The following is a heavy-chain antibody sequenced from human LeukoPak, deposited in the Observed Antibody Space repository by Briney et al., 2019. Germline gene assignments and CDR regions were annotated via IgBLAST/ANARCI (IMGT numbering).Heavy chain of an antibody. V-gene: IGHV3-23*01. Sequence: GVSLRLSCAASGFTFSSFAMSWVRQAPGKGLEWVSTISGSGGTTNYADSVKGRFTFSRDNSRNTLYLQMNSLRAEDTAVYYCAKVVYGWAFDIWGQGTMVTVSS. CDR1: GFTFSSFA. CDR3: AKVVYGWAFDI. J-gene: IGHJ3*02. CDR2: ISGSGGTT. D-gene: IGHD5/OR15-5a*01.